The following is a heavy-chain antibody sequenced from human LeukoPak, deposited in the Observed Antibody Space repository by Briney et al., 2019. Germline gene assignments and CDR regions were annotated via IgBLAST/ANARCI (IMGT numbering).Heavy chain of an antibody. CDR3: AREYYDSSGPIDY. CDR1: GFTVSSNY. D-gene: IGHD3-22*01. J-gene: IGHJ4*02. Sequence: PGGSLRLSCAASGFTVSSNYMSWVRQAPGKGLEWVSVIYSGGSTYYADSVKGRFTISRDNSKNTLYLQMNSLRAEDTAVYYCAREYYDSSGPIDYWGQGTLVTVFS. CDR2: IYSGGST. V-gene: IGHV3-53*01.